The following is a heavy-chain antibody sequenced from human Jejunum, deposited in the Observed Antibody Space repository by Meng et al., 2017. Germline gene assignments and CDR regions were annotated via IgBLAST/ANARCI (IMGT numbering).Heavy chain of an antibody. V-gene: IGHV4-39*07. Sequence: GSLRLSCSVSGGSISSSNLFWGWIRQPPGKGLEWIGSIYSSGSTYYNPSLRSRVTVSVDTSKNQFSLKLTSVTAADTGVYYCARDVGRGSYFDYWGQGTLVTVSS. D-gene: IGHD1-26*01. J-gene: IGHJ4*02. CDR2: IYSSGST. CDR1: GGSISSSNLF. CDR3: ARDVGRGSYFDY.